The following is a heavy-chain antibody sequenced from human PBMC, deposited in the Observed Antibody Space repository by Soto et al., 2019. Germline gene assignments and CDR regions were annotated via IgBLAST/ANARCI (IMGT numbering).Heavy chain of an antibody. CDR3: ARVYYGSGSYGWFDL. CDR2: ISSDSSDT. V-gene: IGHV1-18*01. D-gene: IGHD3-10*01. CDR1: GYSITNYG. Sequence: QVQLVQSGAEVKKPGASVKVSCRASGYSITNYGISWVRQAPGQGPEWMGWISSDSSDTNYVQKFQGRVTVTTDTSTSTVNMELRGLRSDDTAVYYCARVYYGSGSYGWFDLWGQGTLVTVSS. J-gene: IGHJ5*02.